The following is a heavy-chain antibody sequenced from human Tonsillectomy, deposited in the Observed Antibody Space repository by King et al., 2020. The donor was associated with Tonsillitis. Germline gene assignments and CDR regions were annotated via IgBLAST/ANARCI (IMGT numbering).Heavy chain of an antibody. CDR2: VSAHSGDT. D-gene: IGHD6-13*01. CDR1: GYTFTTYG. Sequence: VQLVQSGVEVKRPGASVKVSCKASGYTFTTYGVSWVRQVPGQGLEWMGWVSAHSGDTKYAQQYQGRVTMTTDTSTSTAYMELRSLRSDDTAVYYCARDLSWQQLADWGQGTLVIVSS. J-gene: IGHJ4*02. CDR3: ARDLSWQQLAD. V-gene: IGHV1-18*01.